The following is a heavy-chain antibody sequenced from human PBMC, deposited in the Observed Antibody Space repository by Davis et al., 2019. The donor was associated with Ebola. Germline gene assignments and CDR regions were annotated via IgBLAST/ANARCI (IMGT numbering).Heavy chain of an antibody. V-gene: IGHV3-33*03. J-gene: IGHJ6*04. CDR3: ASRSNYDYGMDV. CDR2: IWYDGGTK. CDR1: GFTFSSYG. Sequence: GESLKISCAASGFTFSSYGMHWVRQAPGKGLDWVAVIWYDGGTKYYADSVKGRFIISRDNSKNMLYLQMNSLRAEDTAVYYCASRSNYDYGMDVWGKGTTVTVSS. D-gene: IGHD1-14*01.